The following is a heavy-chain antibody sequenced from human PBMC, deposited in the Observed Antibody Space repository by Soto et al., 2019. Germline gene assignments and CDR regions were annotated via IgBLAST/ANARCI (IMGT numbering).Heavy chain of an antibody. CDR2: IKEDGSEK. CDR3: SRDVVVGAKALNY. CDR1: GFTFSNYW. J-gene: IGHJ4*02. V-gene: IGHV3-7*01. D-gene: IGHD2-15*01. Sequence: GALRLSCAASGFTFSNYWMTWVRQAPGKGLEWVANIKEDGSEKHYVDSVKGRFTIYRDNAKNSLYLQMNSLRVEDTAVYFCSRDVVVGAKALNYWGQGALVTVSS.